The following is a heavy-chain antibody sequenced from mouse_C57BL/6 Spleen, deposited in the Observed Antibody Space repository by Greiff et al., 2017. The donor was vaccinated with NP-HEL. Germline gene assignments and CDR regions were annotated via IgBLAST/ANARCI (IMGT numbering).Heavy chain of an antibody. CDR2: IRRKSSNYAT. J-gene: IGHJ2*01. CDR3: VRDSYYCGSSYDD. D-gene: IGHD1-1*01. V-gene: IGHV10-3*01. CDR1: GFTFNTYA. Sequence: EVQLVESGGGLVQPKGSLKLSCAASGFTFNTYAMHWVRQAPGKGLEWVARIRRKSSNYATYYADSVKDRFTISRDDSQSILYLQMNNLKTEDTAMYYCVRDSYYCGSSYDDWGQGTTLTVSS.